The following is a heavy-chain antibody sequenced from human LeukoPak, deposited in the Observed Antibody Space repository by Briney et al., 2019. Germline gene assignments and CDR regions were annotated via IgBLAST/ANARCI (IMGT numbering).Heavy chain of an antibody. Sequence: GGSLRLSCAASGFTFSSYGMHWVRQAPGKGLEWVAFIPYHGSNKYYADSVRGRLTISRDNSKNTLYLEINSLRAEDTAVYYCAKDPSYYGDMYYFDYWGQGTLVTVSS. CDR1: GFTFSSYG. CDR2: IPYHGSNK. V-gene: IGHV3-30*02. CDR3: AKDPSYYGDMYYFDY. J-gene: IGHJ4*02. D-gene: IGHD4-17*01.